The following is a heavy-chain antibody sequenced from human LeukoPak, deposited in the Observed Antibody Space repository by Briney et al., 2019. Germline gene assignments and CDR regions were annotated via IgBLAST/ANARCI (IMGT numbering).Heavy chain of an antibody. J-gene: IGHJ3*02. Sequence: PSETLSLTCTVSGGSISSYYWSWIRQPPGKGLEWIGYIYYSGSTNYNPSLKSRVTISVDTSKNQFSLKLSSVTAADTAVYYCARVVYYYDSSGYTRHAFDIWGQGTMVTVSS. CDR3: ARVVYYYDSSGYTRHAFDI. D-gene: IGHD3-22*01. CDR1: GGSISSYY. V-gene: IGHV4-59*01. CDR2: IYYSGST.